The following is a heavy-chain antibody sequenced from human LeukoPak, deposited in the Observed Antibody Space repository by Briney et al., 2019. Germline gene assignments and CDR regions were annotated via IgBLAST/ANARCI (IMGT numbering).Heavy chain of an antibody. J-gene: IGHJ4*02. CDR3: ARHCSGDSCHQIYLEY. CDR1: GGSISSYY. Sequence: SETLSLTCTVSGGSISSYYWSWIRQPPGKGLEWIGYIYYSGSTNYNPSLKSRVTISIDTSKKHFSLKLTSVTAADTAVHYCARHCSGDSCHQIYLEYWGQGTLVTVSS. CDR2: IYYSGST. V-gene: IGHV4-59*08. D-gene: IGHD2-15*01.